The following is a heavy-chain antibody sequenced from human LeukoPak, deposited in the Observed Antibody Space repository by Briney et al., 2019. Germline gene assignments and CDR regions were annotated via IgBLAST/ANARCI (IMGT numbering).Heavy chain of an antibody. CDR2: ISYDGSNK. J-gene: IGHJ4*02. D-gene: IGHD5-18*01. CDR3: AKGRTKYSYGYEDYFDY. V-gene: IGHV3-30*18. Sequence: GGSLRLSCAASGFTFRSYGMHWVRQAPGKGLEWVAVISYDGSNKYYADSVKGRFTISRDNSKNTLYLQMNSLRAEDTAVYYCAKGRTKYSYGYEDYFDYWGQGTLVTVSS. CDR1: GFTFRSYG.